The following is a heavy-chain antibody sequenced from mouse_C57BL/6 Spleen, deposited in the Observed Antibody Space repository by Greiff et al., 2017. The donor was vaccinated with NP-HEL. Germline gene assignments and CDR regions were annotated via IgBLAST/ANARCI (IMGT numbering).Heavy chain of an antibody. Sequence: QVQLQQSGPELVKPGASVKISCKASGYAFSSSWMNWVKQRPGKGLEWIGRIYPGDGDTNYNGKFKGKATLTVDKSSSTAYMQLSSLTSEDSAVYFCARVDYGSGYYAMDYWGQGTSVTVSS. CDR3: ARVDYGSGYYAMDY. D-gene: IGHD1-1*01. V-gene: IGHV1-82*01. J-gene: IGHJ4*01. CDR1: GYAFSSSW. CDR2: IYPGDGDT.